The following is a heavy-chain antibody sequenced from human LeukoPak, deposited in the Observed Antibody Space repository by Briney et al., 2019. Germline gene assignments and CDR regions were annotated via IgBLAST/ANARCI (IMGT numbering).Heavy chain of an antibody. D-gene: IGHD3-10*01. Sequence: SQTLSLTCAISGDSVSSNSATWNWIRQSPSRGLEWLGKTKYRSKWCNDYAVSVKSRIAINPDTSKDQFSLQLNSVTPEDTAVYYCARSGNYFFDYWGQGTLVTVSS. CDR1: GDSVSSNSAT. CDR2: TKYRSKWCN. V-gene: IGHV6-1*01. CDR3: ARSGNYFFDY. J-gene: IGHJ4*02.